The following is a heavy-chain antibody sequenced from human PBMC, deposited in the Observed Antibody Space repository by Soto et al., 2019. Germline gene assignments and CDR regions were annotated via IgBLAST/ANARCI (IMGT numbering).Heavy chain of an antibody. CDR1: GFSLSTSGMC. Sequence: PTLVNPTQTLTLTCTFSGFSLSTSGMCVSWIRQPPGKALEWLALIDWDDDKYYSTSLKTRLTISKDTSKNQVVLTMTNMDPVDTATYYCARTIRDGYRYYYYGMDVWGQGTTVTVSS. CDR3: ARTIRDGYRYYYYGMDV. J-gene: IGHJ6*02. CDR2: IDWDDDK. D-gene: IGHD5-12*01. V-gene: IGHV2-70*01.